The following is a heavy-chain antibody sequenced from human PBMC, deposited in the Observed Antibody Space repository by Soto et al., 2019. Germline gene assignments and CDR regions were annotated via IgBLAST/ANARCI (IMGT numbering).Heavy chain of an antibody. CDR3: ARVWQVAIDY. D-gene: IGHD6-19*01. J-gene: IGHJ4*02. CDR1: GFTFSTYE. CDR2: ISSSGSTI. V-gene: IGHV3-48*03. Sequence: PGGSLRLSCAAFGFTFSTYEMNWVRQAPGKGLEWISYISSSGSTIYYADSVKGRFTISRDNAKNSLYLQVNSLRAEDTALYYCARVWQVAIDYWGQGTLVTVSS.